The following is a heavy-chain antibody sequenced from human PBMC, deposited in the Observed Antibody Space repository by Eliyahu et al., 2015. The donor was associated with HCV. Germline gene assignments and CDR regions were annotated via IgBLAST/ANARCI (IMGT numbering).Heavy chain of an antibody. D-gene: IGHD3-22*01. CDR3: ARVRPYYYDSSGYYLTNYYYGMDV. CDR1: GGSFSGYY. V-gene: IGHV4-34*01. CDR2: INHSGST. Sequence: QVQLQQWGAGLLKPSETLSLTCAVYGGSFSGYYWSWIRQPPGKGLEWIGEINHSGSTNYNPSLKSRVTISVDTSKNQFSLKLSSVTAADTAVYYCARVRPYYYDSSGYYLTNYYYGMDVWGQGTTVTVSS. J-gene: IGHJ6*02.